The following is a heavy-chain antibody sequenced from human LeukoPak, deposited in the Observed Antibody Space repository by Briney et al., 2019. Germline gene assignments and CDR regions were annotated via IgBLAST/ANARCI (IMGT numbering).Heavy chain of an antibody. CDR1: GFTFSSYS. V-gene: IGHV3-48*01. CDR2: ISSSSSTI. J-gene: IGHJ4*02. CDR3: ARVHRSIAVAGTPRSLDY. Sequence: PGGSLRLSCAASGFTFSSYSMNWVRQAPGKGLEWVSYISSSSSTIYYADSVKGRFTISRDNAKSSLYLQMNSLRAEDTAVYYCARVHRSIAVAGTPRSLDYWGQGTLVTVSS. D-gene: IGHD6-19*01.